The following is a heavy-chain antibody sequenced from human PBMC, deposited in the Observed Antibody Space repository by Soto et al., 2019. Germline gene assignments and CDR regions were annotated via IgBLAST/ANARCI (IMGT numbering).Heavy chain of an antibody. CDR2: ISYDGSNK. D-gene: IGHD3-9*01. Sequence: QVQLVESGGGVVQPGRSLRLSCAASGFTFSSYGMHWVRQAPGKGLEWVAVISYDGSNKYYADSVKGRFTISRDNSKNPLYLQMNSLRAEDTAVYYCAKGRRYFDWLLLDYWGQGTLVTVSS. CDR3: AKGRRYFDWLLLDY. V-gene: IGHV3-30*18. J-gene: IGHJ4*02. CDR1: GFTFSSYG.